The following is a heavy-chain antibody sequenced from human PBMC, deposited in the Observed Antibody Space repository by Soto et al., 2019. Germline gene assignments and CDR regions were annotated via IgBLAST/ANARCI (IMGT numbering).Heavy chain of an antibody. V-gene: IGHV3-23*01. J-gene: IGHJ3*02. CDR3: AKDGSGYYDSSGYSESAFDI. D-gene: IGHD3-22*01. CDR1: GFTFSSYA. CDR2: ISGSGGST. Sequence: EVQLLESGGGLVQPGGSLRLSCAASGFTFSSYAMSWVRQAPGKGLEWVSAISGSGGSTYYADSVKGRFTISRDNSKNPLYLQMNSLRAEDTAVYYCAKDGSGYYDSSGYSESAFDIWGQGTMVTVSS.